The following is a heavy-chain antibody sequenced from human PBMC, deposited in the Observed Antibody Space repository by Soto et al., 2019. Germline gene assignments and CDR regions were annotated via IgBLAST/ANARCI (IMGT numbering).Heavy chain of an antibody. Sequence: SGTLSLTCAVYGGSFSGCYWSWFRQPPGKGLEWIGEINHSGSTNYNPSLKSRVTISVDTSKNQFSLKLSSLTAADTAVYYCARELGGPVWYVDSSGQGSLVTV. V-gene: IGHV4-34*01. CDR2: INHSGST. J-gene: IGHJ4*02. CDR3: ARELGGPVWYVDS. D-gene: IGHD2-15*01. CDR1: GGSFSGCY.